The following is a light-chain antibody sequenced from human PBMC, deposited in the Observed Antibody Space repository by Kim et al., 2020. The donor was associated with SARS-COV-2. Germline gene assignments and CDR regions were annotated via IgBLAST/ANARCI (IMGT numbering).Light chain of an antibody. CDR2: GNS. CDR3: QSFDSSLSANYV. Sequence: VTLSCTGSSSNIGAGYDVHWYQQLPGTAPKLLIYGNSNRPSGVPDRFSGSKSGTSASLAITGLQAEDEADYYCQSFDSSLSANYVFGTGTKVTVL. J-gene: IGLJ1*01. CDR1: SSNIGAGYD. V-gene: IGLV1-40*01.